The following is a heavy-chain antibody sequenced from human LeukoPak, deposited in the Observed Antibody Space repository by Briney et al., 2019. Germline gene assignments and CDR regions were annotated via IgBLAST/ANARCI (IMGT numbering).Heavy chain of an antibody. J-gene: IGHJ3*02. Sequence: GGSLRLSCAASGFTFSSYAMHGVRQAPGKGLEGVAVISYDGSNKYYADSVKGRFTISRDNSKNTLYLQMNRLRAEDTAVYYCARPTYYYDSRGAFDIWGQGTMVTVSS. V-gene: IGHV3-30-3*01. D-gene: IGHD3-22*01. CDR3: ARPTYYYDSRGAFDI. CDR1: GFTFSSYA. CDR2: ISYDGSNK.